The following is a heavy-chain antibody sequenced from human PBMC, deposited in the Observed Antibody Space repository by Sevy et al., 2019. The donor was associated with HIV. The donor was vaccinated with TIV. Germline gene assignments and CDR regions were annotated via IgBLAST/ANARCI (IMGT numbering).Heavy chain of an antibody. D-gene: IGHD2-8*02. CDR3: TTGHDSGAIFDY. CDR1: GFIFSNVW. Sequence: GGSLRLSCTASGFIFSNVWMSWVRQAPGKGLEWVGRIKIETDGGTIDYAAPVKDRFTISRDDSKNTLYLEMNTLKTEDTAVYFCTTGHDSGAIFDYWGQGTLVTVSS. CDR2: IKIETDGGTI. J-gene: IGHJ4*02. V-gene: IGHV3-15*01.